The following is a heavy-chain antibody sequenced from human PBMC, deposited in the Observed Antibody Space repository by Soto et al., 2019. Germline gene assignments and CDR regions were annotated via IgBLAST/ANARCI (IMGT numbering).Heavy chain of an antibody. V-gene: IGHV3-30*18. CDR1: GFTFSSYG. J-gene: IGHJ4*02. CDR2: ISYDGSNK. CDR3: AKDQLEYSSSSLDY. D-gene: IGHD6-6*01. Sequence: PWGSLRLSCAASGFTFSSYGMHWVRQAPGKGLEWVAVISYDGSNKYYADSVKGRFTISRDNSKNTLYLQMNSLRAEDTAVYYCAKDQLEYSSSSLDYWGQGTLVTVSS.